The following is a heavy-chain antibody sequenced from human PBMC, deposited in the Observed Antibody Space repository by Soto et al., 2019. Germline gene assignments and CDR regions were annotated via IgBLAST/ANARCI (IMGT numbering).Heavy chain of an antibody. D-gene: IGHD2-2*02. CDR3: SRARYCTSPSFYNHYYYGIDI. CDR2: IGVYNGKT. J-gene: IGHJ6*02. Sequence: QEQLVQSGGEVKKPGASVRVSCKASGYTFTKYGITWVRQAPGQGLEWMGWIGVYNGKTNYARKLQGRVIMTADTSASTAYMELRSLRSDDTAVYYCSRARYCTSPSFYNHYYYGIDIWGQGTTVSVSS. V-gene: IGHV1-18*04. CDR1: GYTFTKYG.